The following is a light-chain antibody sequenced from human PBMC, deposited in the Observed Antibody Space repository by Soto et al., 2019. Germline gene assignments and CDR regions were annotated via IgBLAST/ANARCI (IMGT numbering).Light chain of an antibody. Sequence: EIVLTQSPGTLSLSPGERATLSCRASQSVSSTYIAWYQQNPGQAPRLLIYGASSRATGIPDRFSGSGSGTDFTLTISRLEPDDFAVYFCQQYGRSPPFTFGRGTKVEIK. CDR3: QQYGRSPPFT. V-gene: IGKV3-20*01. CDR2: GAS. J-gene: IGKJ2*01. CDR1: QSVSSTY.